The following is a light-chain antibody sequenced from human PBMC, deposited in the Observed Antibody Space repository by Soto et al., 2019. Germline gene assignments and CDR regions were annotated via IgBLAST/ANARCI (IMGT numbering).Light chain of an antibody. J-gene: IGKJ5*01. CDR2: DAS. CDR3: QQYYSAPLT. V-gene: IGKV3-11*01. CDR1: QSVSSY. Sequence: EVVLTQSPATLSLSPGERATLSCRASQSVSSYLAWYQQKPGQAPRLLIYDASNRATGIPARFSGSGSGTDFTLTISSLEPEDFAVYYCQQYYSAPLTFGQGTRL.